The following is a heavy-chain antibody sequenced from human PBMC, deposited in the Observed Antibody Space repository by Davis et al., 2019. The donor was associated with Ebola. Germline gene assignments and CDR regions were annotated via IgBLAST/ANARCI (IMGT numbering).Heavy chain of an antibody. D-gene: IGHD1-26*01. CDR3: VRGTMGAPGLDC. V-gene: IGHV3-7*03. J-gene: IGHJ4*02. CDR1: KFNFNTYW. Sequence: GGSLRLSCAASKFNFNTYWMTWVRQGPGKGLEWVANINKDGTEVQYVDSVKGRFTISRDNAENSVSLQMDSLRGEDTAVYYCVRGTMGAPGLDCWGQGTLVTVSS. CDR2: INKDGTEV.